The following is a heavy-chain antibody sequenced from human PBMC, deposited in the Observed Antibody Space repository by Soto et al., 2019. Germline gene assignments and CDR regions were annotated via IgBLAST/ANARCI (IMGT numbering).Heavy chain of an antibody. CDR1: GYTLTELS. D-gene: IGHD4-17*01. CDR3: ATRERGLRQYYYYYYYMDV. J-gene: IGHJ6*03. Sequence: ASVKVSCKVSGYTLTELSMHWVRQAPGKGLEWMGGFDPEDGETIYAQKFQGRVTMTEDTSTDTAYMELSSLRSEDTAVYYCATRERGLRQYYYYYYYMDVWGKGTTVTVSS. V-gene: IGHV1-24*01. CDR2: FDPEDGET.